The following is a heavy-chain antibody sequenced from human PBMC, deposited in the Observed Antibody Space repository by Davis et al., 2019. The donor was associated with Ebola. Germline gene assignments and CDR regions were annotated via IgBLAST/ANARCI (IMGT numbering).Heavy chain of an antibody. V-gene: IGHV1-3*01. J-gene: IGHJ6*02. CDR1: GGTFTSYA. CDR2: INAGNGNT. D-gene: IGHD3-10*01. CDR3: ARDRLWFGELSLNYYYGMDV. Sequence: ASVKVSCKASGGTFTSYAMHWVRQAPGQRLEWMGWINAGNGNTKYSQKFQGRVTITRDTSASTAYLELSSLRSEDTAVYYCARDRLWFGELSLNYYYGMDVWGQGTTVTVSS.